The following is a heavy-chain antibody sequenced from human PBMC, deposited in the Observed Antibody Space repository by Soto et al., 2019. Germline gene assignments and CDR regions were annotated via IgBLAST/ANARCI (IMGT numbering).Heavy chain of an antibody. J-gene: IGHJ4*02. CDR2: ISSSSSYI. D-gene: IGHD3-9*01. CDR3: ARDLTDYDILTGYYNLDY. V-gene: IGHV3-21*01. Sequence: PGGSLRLSCAASGFTFSSYSMNWVRQAPGKGLEWVSSISSSSSYIYYADSVKGRFTISRDNAKNSLYLQMNSLRAEDTAVYYCARDLTDYDILTGYYNLDYWGQGTLVTVSS. CDR1: GFTFSSYS.